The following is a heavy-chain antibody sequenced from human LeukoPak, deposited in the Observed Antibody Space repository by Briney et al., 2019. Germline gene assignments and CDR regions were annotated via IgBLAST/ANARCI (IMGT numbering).Heavy chain of an antibody. V-gene: IGHV1-46*01. CDR2: INPSGGSI. Sequence: ASVRVSCKASGYSFTNYYMHWVRQAPGQGLEWMGMINPSGGSITHAQKFQGRVTMTRDMSTSTVYMELSSLTSEDTAVYYCARTRGYYFDYCGQAHLVTVFS. CDR1: GYSFTNYY. J-gene: IGHJ4*02. CDR3: ARTRGYYFDY.